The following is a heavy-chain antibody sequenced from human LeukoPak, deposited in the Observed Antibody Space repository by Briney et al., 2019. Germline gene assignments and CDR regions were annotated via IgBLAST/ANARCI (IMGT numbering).Heavy chain of an antibody. CDR1: GYTFTGYY. V-gene: IGHV1-2*02. J-gene: IGHJ1*01. CDR2: INLNSGGT. D-gene: IGHD3-22*01. Sequence: ASVKVSCKASGYTFTGYYMNWVRQAPGQGLEWMGWINLNSGGTKYIQKFQGRVTMARDTSTSTAHMELSSLRSDDTAVYYCASDNDTRHEHWGQGTLVTVSS. CDR3: ASDNDTRHEH.